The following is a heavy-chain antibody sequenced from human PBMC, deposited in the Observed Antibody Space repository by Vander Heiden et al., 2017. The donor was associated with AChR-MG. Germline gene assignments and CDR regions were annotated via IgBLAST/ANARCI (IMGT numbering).Heavy chain of an antibody. V-gene: IGHV1-69*01. CDR1: GGTFSSYA. Sequence: QVQLVQSGAEVKKPGSSVKVSCKASGGTFSSYAISWVRQAPGQGLRWMGGIIPIVGTANYAQKFQGRVTITADESTSTAYMELSSLRSEDSAVYYCARIRLGPYDSSGYSKGINKKGNWFDPWGQGTLVTVSS. D-gene: IGHD3-22*01. CDR2: IIPIVGTA. CDR3: ARIRLGPYDSSGYSKGINKKGNWFDP. J-gene: IGHJ5*02.